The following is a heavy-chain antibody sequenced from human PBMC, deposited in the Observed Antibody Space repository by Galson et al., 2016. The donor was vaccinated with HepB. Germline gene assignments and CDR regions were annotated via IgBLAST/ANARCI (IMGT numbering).Heavy chain of an antibody. J-gene: IGHJ4*02. D-gene: IGHD2-15*01. CDR2: IKSKNAGGTT. CDR1: GITFSRAW. CDR3: TTEVACSGGSCQKY. V-gene: IGHV3-15*01. Sequence: SLRLSCAASGITFSRAWMSWVRQAPGKGLEGVGRIKSKNAGGTTDFAAPVKGRFSMSRDDSTNTVFLQMNSLKIDDTPVYYCTTEVACSGGSCQKYWGQGTLVTVSS.